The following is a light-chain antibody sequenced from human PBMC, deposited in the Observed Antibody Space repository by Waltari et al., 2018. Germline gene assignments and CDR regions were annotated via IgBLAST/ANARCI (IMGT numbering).Light chain of an antibody. CDR1: QSVGRT. Sequence: EKLLTQSPGTLSLSPGERATLSCRASQSVGRTLAWYQQKPGQAPRLLMYGASSMATGTPDRFSGSGSGTDFSLTISRLEPEDFAVYYCQHYVRLPATFGQGTKVEIK. CDR3: QHYVRLPAT. V-gene: IGKV3-20*01. CDR2: GAS. J-gene: IGKJ1*01.